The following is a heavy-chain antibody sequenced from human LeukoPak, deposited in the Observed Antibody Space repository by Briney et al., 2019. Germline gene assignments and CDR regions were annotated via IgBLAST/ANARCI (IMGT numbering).Heavy chain of an antibody. V-gene: IGHV3-21*01. CDR1: GFTFSSYS. CDR2: ISSSSSYI. J-gene: IGHJ6*02. Sequence: GGSLRLSCAASGFTFSSYSMNWVRQAPGKGLEWVSSISSSSSYIYYADSVKGRFTISRDNAKNSLYLQMNSLRAEDTAVYYWARDMAAYKPYDTNPSYYYYGMDVGGQGTTVTVSS. CDR3: ARDMAAYKPYDTNPSYYYYGMDV. D-gene: IGHD3-22*01.